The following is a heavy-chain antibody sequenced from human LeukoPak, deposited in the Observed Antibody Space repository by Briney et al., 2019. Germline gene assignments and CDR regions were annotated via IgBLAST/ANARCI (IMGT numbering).Heavy chain of an antibody. CDR2: INHSGST. J-gene: IGHJ4*02. CDR3: ARSYIXXXVYAGFDY. Sequence: KPSETLSLTCAVYGGSFSGYYWSWIRQPPGKGLEWIGEINHSGSTNYNPSLKSRVTISVDTSKNQFSLKLSSVTAADTAVYYCARSYIXXXVYAGFDYWGQGTLVTVSS. D-gene: IGHD2-8*01. V-gene: IGHV4-34*01. CDR1: GGSFSGYY.